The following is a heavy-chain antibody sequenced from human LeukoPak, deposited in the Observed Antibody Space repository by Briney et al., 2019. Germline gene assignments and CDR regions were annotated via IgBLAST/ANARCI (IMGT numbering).Heavy chain of an antibody. J-gene: IGHJ4*02. V-gene: IGHV1-18*01. CDR2: NSPYNGNT. CDR1: GYTXTSYG. D-gene: IGHD2-2*01. Sequence: GASVKVSCKASGYTXTSYGISWVRQAPGQGLEWMGWNSPYNGNTNYAQKHQGRVTMTTDTSTSTAYMELRSLRSDDTAVYYCARDRYCSSTSCYAYHFDYWGQGTLVTVSS. CDR3: ARDRYCSSTSCYAYHFDY.